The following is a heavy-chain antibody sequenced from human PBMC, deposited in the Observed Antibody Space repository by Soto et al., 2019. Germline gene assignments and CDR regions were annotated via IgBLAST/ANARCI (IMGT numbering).Heavy chain of an antibody. J-gene: IGHJ5*02. CDR3: ARDLGYCSSTSCYAWFDP. V-gene: IGHV3-20*01. Sequence: EVQLVESGGGVVRPGGSLRLSCAASGFTFDDYGMSWVRQAPGKGLEWVSGINWNGGSTGYADSVKGRFNISRDNAKNSLYLQMNNLRAEDTALYHCARDLGYCSSTSCYAWFDPWGQGTLVTVSS. D-gene: IGHD2-2*01. CDR1: GFTFDDYG. CDR2: INWNGGST.